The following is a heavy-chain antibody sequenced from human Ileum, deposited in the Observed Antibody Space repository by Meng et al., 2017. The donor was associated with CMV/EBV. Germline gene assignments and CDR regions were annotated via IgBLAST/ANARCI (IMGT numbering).Heavy chain of an antibody. J-gene: IGHJ5*02. CDR2: VYYSGNT. V-gene: IGHV4-39*01. D-gene: IGHD5/OR15-5a*01. Sequence: SASSSNYYWGWIRQPPGKGLEWIGSVYYSGNTYYNPSLKSRVSISVDTSKNQFSLRLSSVTAADTAVYYCAAKKRGYNVYPFGWFDPWGQGTLVTVSS. CDR3: AAKKRGYNVYPFGWFDP. CDR1: SASSSNYY.